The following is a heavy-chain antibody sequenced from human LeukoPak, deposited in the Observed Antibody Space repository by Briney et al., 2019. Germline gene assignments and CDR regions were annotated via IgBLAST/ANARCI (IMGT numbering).Heavy chain of an antibody. V-gene: IGHV1-24*01. J-gene: IGHJ4*02. D-gene: IGHD3-22*01. CDR1: GYSLSELS. CDR2: FGAEDGKT. CDR3: ASGSNYYDSSGKPFDY. Sequence: ASVKVSCKVSGYSLSELSIQWVRQVPGERLEWMGGFGAEDGKTIYAQKFQGRVTMTEDTSTSTAYMELRSLRSDDTAVYYCASGSNYYDSSGKPFDYWGQGTLVTVSS.